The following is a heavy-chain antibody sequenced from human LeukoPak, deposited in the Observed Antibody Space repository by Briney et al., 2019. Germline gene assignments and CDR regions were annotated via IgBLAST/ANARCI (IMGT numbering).Heavy chain of an antibody. D-gene: IGHD5-18*01. CDR2: IIPIFGTA. CDR3: ARDRAHTATHRGPFKS. Sequence: SVKVSCKASGGTFSSYAISWVRQAPGQGHEWMGGIIPIFGTANYAQKFQGRVTITADESTSTAYMELSSLRSEDTAVYYCARDRAHTATHRGPFKSWGQGTLVTVSS. CDR1: GGTFSSYA. V-gene: IGHV1-69*13. J-gene: IGHJ5*02.